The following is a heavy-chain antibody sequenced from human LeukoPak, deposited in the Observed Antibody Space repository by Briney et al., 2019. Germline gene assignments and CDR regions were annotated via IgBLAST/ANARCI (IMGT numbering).Heavy chain of an antibody. J-gene: IGHJ6*02. CDR3: ARLRYYGMDV. V-gene: IGHV3-48*04. CDR1: GFTFSGYD. Sequence: GGSLRLSCAASGFTFSGYDMSWVRQAPGKGLEWVSYTSSSSSTIYYADSVKSRFTISRDNAENSLYLQMNSLRAEDTAVYYCARLRYYGMDVWGQGTTVTVSS. CDR2: TSSSSSTI.